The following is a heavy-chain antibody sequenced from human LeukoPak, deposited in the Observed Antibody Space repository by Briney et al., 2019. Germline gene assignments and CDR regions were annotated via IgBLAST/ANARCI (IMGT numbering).Heavy chain of an antibody. CDR2: ISYDGSNK. Sequence: GRSLRLSCAASGFTFSSYAMHWVRQAPGKGLEWVAVISYDGSNKYYADSVKGRFTISGDNSKNTLYLQMNSLRAEDTAVYYCAREGIWFGERLYYFDYWGQGTLVTVSS. D-gene: IGHD3-10*01. CDR3: AREGIWFGERLYYFDY. J-gene: IGHJ4*02. CDR1: GFTFSSYA. V-gene: IGHV3-30*04.